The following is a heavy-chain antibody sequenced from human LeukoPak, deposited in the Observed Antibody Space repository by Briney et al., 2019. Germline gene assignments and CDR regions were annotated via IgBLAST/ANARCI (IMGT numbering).Heavy chain of an antibody. CDR2: ISDSGGDT. V-gene: IGHV3-23*01. CDR3: AKDLKTGSLDY. D-gene: IGHD3-10*01. Sequence: GGSLRLSCAASGFTVSHNYMSWVRQAPGKGLEWVSAISDSGGDTYYTASVQGRFTLSRDNSKNTVFLQLNSLRAEDTAVYYCAKDLKTGSLDYWGQGTLVTVSS. J-gene: IGHJ4*02. CDR1: GFTVSHNY.